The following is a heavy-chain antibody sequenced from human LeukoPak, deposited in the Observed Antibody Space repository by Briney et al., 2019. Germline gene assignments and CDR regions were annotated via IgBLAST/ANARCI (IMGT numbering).Heavy chain of an antibody. CDR2: INQDGSQK. D-gene: IGHD2-8*01. V-gene: IGHV3-7*01. Sequence: PGGSLRLSCAASGLTFSTFWMSWVRQAPGKGLEWVANINQDGSQKRYVDSVQGRYTDSRDNTKNSPFLQMNSLRGEDTAGYYCARLKDDVTKLDYWGQGTLVTVSS. CDR3: ARLKDDVTKLDY. CDR1: GLTFSTFW. J-gene: IGHJ4*02.